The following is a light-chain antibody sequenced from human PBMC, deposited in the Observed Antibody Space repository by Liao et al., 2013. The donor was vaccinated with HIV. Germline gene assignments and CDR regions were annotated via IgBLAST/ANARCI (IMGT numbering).Light chain of an antibody. CDR1: GIGSKN. J-gene: IGLJ1*01. V-gene: IGLV3-21*01. CDR2: YDT. Sequence: SYVMTQSPSVSVAPGKTARVTCGGNGIGSKNVHWYQQKPGQAPILIIYYDTNRPSGIPERFSGSNSGNTATLTITRVEVGDEADYYCQTWDRTTYVFGSGTKVTVL. CDR3: QTWDRTTYV.